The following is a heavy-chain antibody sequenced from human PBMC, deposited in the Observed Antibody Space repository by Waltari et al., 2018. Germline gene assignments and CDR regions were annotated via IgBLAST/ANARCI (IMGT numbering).Heavy chain of an antibody. J-gene: IGHJ4*02. V-gene: IGHV3-74*01. D-gene: IGHD3-22*01. CDR1: GFTFSNSW. CDR2: INSYGSTT. Sequence: EVQLVESGGGLLQPGRSLRLSCEASGFTFSNSWMHWVHQAPGKGLVWVSRINSYGSTTNYADSVKGRFTIARDNAKNTLYLQMNSLIAEDTAVYYCVRTGEYYYDNSGYYRYWGQGTLVTVSS. CDR3: VRTGEYYYDNSGYYRY.